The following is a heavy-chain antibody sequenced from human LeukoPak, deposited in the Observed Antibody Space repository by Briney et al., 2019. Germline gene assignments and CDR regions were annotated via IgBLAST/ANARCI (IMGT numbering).Heavy chain of an antibody. CDR2: FDPEDGEG. D-gene: IGHD3-9*01. J-gene: IGHJ4*02. Sequence: APVKVSRTLSVYTLTELSMHWVRQAPGKGREGLGGFDPEDGEGVHAQTFHGRVTMPDDTTRATACMDLSCPRCPDTAVYYCATAPPLRYFDWLFHEYYFDYWGQGTLVTVSS. CDR3: ATAPPLRYFDWLFHEYYFDY. CDR1: VYTLTELS. V-gene: IGHV1-24*01.